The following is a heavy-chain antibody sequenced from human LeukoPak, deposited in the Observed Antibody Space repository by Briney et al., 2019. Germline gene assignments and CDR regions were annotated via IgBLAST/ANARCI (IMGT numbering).Heavy chain of an antibody. V-gene: IGHV1-69*13. D-gene: IGHD3-22*01. Sequence: ASVKVSCNASGGTFSSYAISWVRQAPGQGLEWMGGIIPIFGTANYAQKFQGRVTITADESTSTAYMELSSLRSEDTAVYYCATSTPDYYDSSGYFDYWGQGTLVTVSS. J-gene: IGHJ4*02. CDR3: ATSTPDYYDSSGYFDY. CDR1: GGTFSSYA. CDR2: IIPIFGTA.